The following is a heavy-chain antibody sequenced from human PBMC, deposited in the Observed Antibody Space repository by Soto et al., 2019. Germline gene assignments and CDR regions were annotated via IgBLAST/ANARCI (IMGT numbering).Heavy chain of an antibody. J-gene: IGHJ6*02. Sequence: EVQLVESGGGLVQPGGSLRLSCAASGFTFSSYSMNWVRQAPGKGLEWVSYISSSSSTIYYADSVKGRFTISRDNAKNSLYLQMNSLRDEDTAVYYCARLGDRITMVRGPAPYYYYYGMAVWGQGTTVTVSS. CDR3: ARLGDRITMVRGPAPYYYYYGMAV. V-gene: IGHV3-48*02. CDR1: GFTFSSYS. D-gene: IGHD3-10*01. CDR2: ISSSSSTI.